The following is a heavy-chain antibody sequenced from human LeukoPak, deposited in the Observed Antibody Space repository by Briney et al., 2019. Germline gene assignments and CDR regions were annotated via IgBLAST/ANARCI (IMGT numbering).Heavy chain of an antibody. J-gene: IGHJ5*02. CDR2: TYYRFKWYN. Sequence: PSQTLSLTCAISGDRVSSNSAAWNWIRQSPSRGLEWLGRTYYRFKWYNDYAVSVKSRITINPDTSKNQFSLQLNSVTPEDTAVYYCARGRGVTVGYNWFDPWGQGTLVTVSS. CDR3: ARGRGVTVGYNWFDP. V-gene: IGHV6-1*01. D-gene: IGHD4-23*01. CDR1: GDRVSSNSAA.